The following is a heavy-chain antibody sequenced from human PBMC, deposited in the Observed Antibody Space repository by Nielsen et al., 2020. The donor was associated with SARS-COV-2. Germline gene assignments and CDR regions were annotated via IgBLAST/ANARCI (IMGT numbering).Heavy chain of an antibody. CDR2: ISSSSSYI. CDR3: ARGALTYYDFWSGYYTGIGDY. Sequence: GGSLRLSCAASGFTFSSYSMNWVRQAPGKGLEWVSSISSSSSYIYYADSVKGRFTISRDNAKNSLYLQMNSLRAEDTAVYYCARGALTYYDFWSGYYTGIGDYWGQGTLVTVS. D-gene: IGHD3-3*01. CDR1: GFTFSSYS. J-gene: IGHJ4*02. V-gene: IGHV3-21*01.